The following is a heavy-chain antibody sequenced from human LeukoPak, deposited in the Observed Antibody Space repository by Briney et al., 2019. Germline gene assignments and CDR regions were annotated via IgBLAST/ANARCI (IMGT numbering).Heavy chain of an antibody. CDR3: ARDPYDWFGELLGVDY. Sequence: SETLSLTCTVSGGSISSSSYYWGWIRQPPGKGLEWIGSIYYSGSTYYNPSLKSRVTISVDTSKNQFSLKLSSVTAADTAVYYCARDPYDWFGELLGVDYWGQGTLVTVSS. V-gene: IGHV4-39*07. CDR1: GGSISSSSYY. D-gene: IGHD3-10*01. CDR2: IYYSGST. J-gene: IGHJ4*02.